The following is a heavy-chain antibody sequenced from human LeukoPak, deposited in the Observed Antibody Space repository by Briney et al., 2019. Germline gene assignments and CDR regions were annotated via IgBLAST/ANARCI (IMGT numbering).Heavy chain of an antibody. Sequence: SETLSLTCAAYGGSFSGYYWSWIRQPPGKGLEWIGEINHSGSTNYNPSLKSRVTISVDTSKNQFSLKLSSVTAADTAVYYCAGGRANSSGWNPLDYWGQGTLVTVSS. CDR1: GGSFSGYY. J-gene: IGHJ4*02. CDR2: INHSGST. D-gene: IGHD6-19*01. CDR3: AGGRANSSGWNPLDY. V-gene: IGHV4-34*01.